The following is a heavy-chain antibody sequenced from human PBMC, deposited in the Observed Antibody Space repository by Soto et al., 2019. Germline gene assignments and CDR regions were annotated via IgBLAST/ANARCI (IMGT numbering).Heavy chain of an antibody. Sequence: ASVKVSCKASGGTFSSYAISWVRQAPGQGFEWMGWINPNNGNTSYAQKLQGRVTMTTDTSTSTAYMELRSLRSDDTAVYYCARDLDDPEVFDYWGQGTLVTVSS. CDR2: INPNNGNT. D-gene: IGHD1-1*01. V-gene: IGHV1-18*01. J-gene: IGHJ4*02. CDR1: GGTFSSYA. CDR3: ARDLDDPEVFDY.